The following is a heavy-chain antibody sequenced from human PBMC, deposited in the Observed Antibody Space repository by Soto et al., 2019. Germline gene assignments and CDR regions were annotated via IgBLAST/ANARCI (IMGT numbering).Heavy chain of an antibody. V-gene: IGHV4-34*01. Sequence: SETLSLTCAVYGGSFSGYYWSWIRQPPGKGLEWIGEINHSGSTNYNPSLKSRVTISVDTSKNQFSLKLSSVTAADTAVYYCARGGMATTNTGDYFDYWGQGTLVTAPQ. CDR2: INHSGST. CDR1: GGSFSGYY. J-gene: IGHJ4*02. CDR3: ARGGMATTNTGDYFDY. D-gene: IGHD5-12*01.